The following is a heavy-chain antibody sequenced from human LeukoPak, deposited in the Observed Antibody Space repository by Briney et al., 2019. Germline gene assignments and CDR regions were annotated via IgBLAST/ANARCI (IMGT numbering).Heavy chain of an antibody. CDR2: ISAYNGNT. CDR1: GYTFTSYG. CDR3: AREEWELLNGHQFDY. Sequence: ASVKVSCKAFGYTFTSYGISWVRQAPGQGLEWMGWISAYNGNTNYAQKLQGRVTMTTDTSTSTAYMELRSLRSDDTAVYYCAREEWELLNGHQFDYWGQGTLVTVSS. D-gene: IGHD1-26*01. J-gene: IGHJ4*02. V-gene: IGHV1-18*01.